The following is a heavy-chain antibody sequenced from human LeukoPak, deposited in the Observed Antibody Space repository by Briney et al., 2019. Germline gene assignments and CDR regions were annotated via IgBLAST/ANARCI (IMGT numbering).Heavy chain of an antibody. V-gene: IGHV3-21*01. CDR2: ISSSGTYT. Sequence: GGSLRLSCAASGFTFYTYSMNWVRQAPGKGLEWVSSISSSGTYTYYADSVKGRFTISRDNAKNSLYLQMNSLRAEDTAVYYCARGSSSGYGYWGQGTLVTVSS. CDR3: ARGSSSGYGY. J-gene: IGHJ4*02. CDR1: GFTFYTYS. D-gene: IGHD6-19*01.